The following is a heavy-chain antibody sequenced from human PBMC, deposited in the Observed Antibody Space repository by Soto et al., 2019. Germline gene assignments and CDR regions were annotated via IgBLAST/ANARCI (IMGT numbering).Heavy chain of an antibody. V-gene: IGHV1-69*09. D-gene: IGHD2-8*02. CDR1: GGTFVRHV. J-gene: IGHJ4*02. Sequence: QVQLVQSGAEVKKPESSVKVSCKTSGGTFVRHVISWVRQAPGQGPEWMGKINPLSGIPNYAQKFQDRVTFTADTDSSSAYMELSSLRSDYTAVYYCAAPACAATWWSTSSNLDHWGQGTLVTVAS. CDR3: AAPACAATWWSTSSNLDH. CDR2: INPLSGIP.